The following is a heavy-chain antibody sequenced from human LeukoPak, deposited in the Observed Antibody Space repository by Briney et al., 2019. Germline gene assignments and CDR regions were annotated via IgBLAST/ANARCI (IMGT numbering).Heavy chain of an antibody. CDR2: IYSGTT. Sequence: PGGSLRLSCTVSGFSVSDNSMSWVRQAPGKGLEWVSFIYSGTTHYSYSVKGRFTISIDNSKNTLYLQMNSLRAEDTAVYYCARRAGAYSHPYDYWGQGTLVTVSS. J-gene: IGHJ4*02. CDR3: ARRAGAYSHPYDY. V-gene: IGHV3-53*01. D-gene: IGHD4/OR15-4a*01. CDR1: GFSVSDNS.